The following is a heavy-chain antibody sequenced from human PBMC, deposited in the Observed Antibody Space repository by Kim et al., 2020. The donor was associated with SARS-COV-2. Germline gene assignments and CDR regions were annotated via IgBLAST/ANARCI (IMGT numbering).Heavy chain of an antibody. CDR2: SDGSNK. J-gene: IGHJ4*02. CDR3: ANFES. Sequence: SDGSNKYYADSVKGRFTISGDNSKNMLYLQMNSLRAEDTAVYYCANFESWGQGTLVTVSS. V-gene: IGHV3-33*06.